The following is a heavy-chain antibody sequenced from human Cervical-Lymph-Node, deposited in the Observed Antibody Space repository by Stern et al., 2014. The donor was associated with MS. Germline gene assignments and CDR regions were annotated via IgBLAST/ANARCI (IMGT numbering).Heavy chain of an antibody. Sequence: QVQLVQSGGGLVQPGGSLRLSCAVSGFTVSDIYMTWVRQAPGKGLEWVSVMYMGGSTYFGGTTYYADSVRGRFTVSRDNSKNTLFLQMNSLRAEDTAVYYCAKTRDGYNSWEADYWGQGTLVTVSS. CDR1: GFTVSDIY. J-gene: IGHJ4*02. V-gene: IGHV3-NL1*01. CDR2: MYMGGSTYFGGTT. CDR3: AKTRDGYNSWEADY. D-gene: IGHD5-24*01.